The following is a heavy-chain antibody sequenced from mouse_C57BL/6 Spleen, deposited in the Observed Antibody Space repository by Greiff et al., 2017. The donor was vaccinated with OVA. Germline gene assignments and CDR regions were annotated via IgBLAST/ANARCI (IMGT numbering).Heavy chain of an antibody. CDR2: IWPGRST. J-gene: IGHJ1*03. CDR3: AKGVTNWYFDV. Sequence: QVQLQQSGPGLVQPSQSLSISCTVSGFSFTSYGVHWVRQSPGKGLEWLGVIWPGRSTNYNAAFMSRLSITNDNSKSQIFYKMNSLQADDAAIYYCAKGVTNWYFDVWGTGTTVTVSS. D-gene: IGHD2-3*01. CDR1: GFSFTSYG. V-gene: IGHV2-5*01.